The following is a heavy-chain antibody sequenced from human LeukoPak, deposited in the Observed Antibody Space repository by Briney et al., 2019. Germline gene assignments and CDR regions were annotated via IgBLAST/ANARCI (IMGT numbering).Heavy chain of an antibody. V-gene: IGHV1-18*01. J-gene: IGHJ4*02. Sequence: ASVKVSCKASGYSFHNYGISWVRQAPGQGLEWMGWISAYNAKTNYAQNLQGRVTVTTATPTTTAYMELCILRTDNTAVYFCATHGHIAAELFDYWGQGTLVTVSS. D-gene: IGHD6-25*01. CDR3: ATHGHIAAELFDY. CDR2: ISAYNAKT. CDR1: GYSFHNYG.